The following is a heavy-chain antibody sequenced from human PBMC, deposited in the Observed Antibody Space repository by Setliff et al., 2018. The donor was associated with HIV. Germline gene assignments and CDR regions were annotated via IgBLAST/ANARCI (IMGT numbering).Heavy chain of an antibody. J-gene: IGHJ4*02. CDR2: IYYSGST. Sequence: PSETLSLTCTVSGGSISSSNYYWGWIRQPPGKGLEWIGSIYYSGSTYYNPSLKSRVTISVDTSKNQFSLKLSSVTAADTAVYYCARGPSLMVYAAVPSYFGNWGQGTLVTVSS. V-gene: IGHV4-39*07. D-gene: IGHD2-8*01. CDR1: GGSISSSNYY. CDR3: ARGPSLMVYAAVPSYFGN.